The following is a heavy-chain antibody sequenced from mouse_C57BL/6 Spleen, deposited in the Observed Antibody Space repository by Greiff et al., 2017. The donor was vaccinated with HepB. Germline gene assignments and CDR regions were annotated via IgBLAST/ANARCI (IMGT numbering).Heavy chain of an antibody. Sequence: QVQLQQPGAELVKPGASVKLSCKASGYTFTSYWMHWVKQRPGQGLEWIGMIHPNSGSTNYNEKFKSKATLTVDKSSSTAYMQLSSLTSEDSAVYYCARSPSDGYYPYYFDYWGQGTTLTVSS. CDR3: ARSPSDGYYPYYFDY. D-gene: IGHD2-3*01. J-gene: IGHJ2*01. V-gene: IGHV1-64*01. CDR2: IHPNSGST. CDR1: GYTFTSYW.